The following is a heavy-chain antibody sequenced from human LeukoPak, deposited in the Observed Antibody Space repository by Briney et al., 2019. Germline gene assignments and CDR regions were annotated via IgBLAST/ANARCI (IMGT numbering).Heavy chain of an antibody. CDR1: VGTFSSYA. D-gene: IGHD2-2*01. CDR3: AREVRGYCSSTSCPPRGMDV. CDR2: IIPIFGIA. V-gene: IGHV1-69*04. J-gene: IGHJ6*02. Sequence: SVKVSCKASVGTFSSYAISWVRQAPGQGLEWVGRIIPIFGIANYAQKFQGRVTITADKSTSTAYMELSGLRSEDTAVYYCAREVRGYCSSTSCPPRGMDVWGQGTTVTVSS.